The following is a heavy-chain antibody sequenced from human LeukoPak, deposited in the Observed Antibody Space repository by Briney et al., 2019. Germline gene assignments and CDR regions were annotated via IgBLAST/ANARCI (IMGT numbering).Heavy chain of an antibody. J-gene: IGHJ4*02. D-gene: IGHD3-22*01. Sequence: GGSLRLSCAASGFTFSNAWMSWVRQAPGKGLEWVGRIKSKTDGGTTDYAAPVKGRFTISRDDSKNTLYLQMNSLKTEDTAGNYCPQDCKNVSGSQRGWAYWGQGTLVPVSP. CDR3: PQDCKNVSGSQRGWAY. CDR2: IKSKTDGGTT. V-gene: IGHV3-15*01. CDR1: GFTFSNAW.